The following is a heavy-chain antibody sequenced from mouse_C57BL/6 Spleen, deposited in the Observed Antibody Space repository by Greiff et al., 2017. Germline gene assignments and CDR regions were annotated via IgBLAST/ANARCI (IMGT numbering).Heavy chain of an antibody. CDR2: ISSGSSTI. CDR1: GFTFSDYG. J-gene: IGHJ4*01. CDR3: AREGSRALYAMDY. V-gene: IGHV5-17*01. Sequence: EVHLVESGGGLVKPGGSLKLSCAASGFTFSDYGMHWVRQAPEKGLEWVAYISSGSSTIYYADTVKGRFTISRDNAKNTLFLQMTSLMSEDTAMYYCAREGSRALYAMDYWGQGTSVTVSS. D-gene: IGHD1-1*01.